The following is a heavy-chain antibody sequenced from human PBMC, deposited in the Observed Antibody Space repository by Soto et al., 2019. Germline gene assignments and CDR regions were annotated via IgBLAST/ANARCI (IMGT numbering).Heavy chain of an antibody. J-gene: IGHJ6*02. Sequence: ASVKVSCKASGYTFTSYDISWERQATGQGLEWMGWMNPNSGNTGYAQKFQGRVTMTRNTSISTAYMELSSLRSEDTAVYYCARGLYSGSYYYYYYGMDVWGQGTTVTVSS. V-gene: IGHV1-8*01. CDR1: GYTFTSYD. CDR3: ARGLYSGSYYYYYYGMDV. CDR2: MNPNSGNT. D-gene: IGHD1-26*01.